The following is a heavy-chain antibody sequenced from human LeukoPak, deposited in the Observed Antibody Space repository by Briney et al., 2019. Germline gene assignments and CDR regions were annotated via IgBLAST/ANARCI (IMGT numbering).Heavy chain of an antibody. Sequence: GGSLRLSCAASGFTFSSYWMHWVRQAPGKGLVWVSRINSDGSSTSYTDSVKGRFTISRDNAKNTLYLQMNSLRAEDTAVYYCARDRGYCSSTSCYDNHWGQGTLVTVSS. CDR2: INSDGSST. V-gene: IGHV3-74*01. CDR3: ARDRGYCSSTSCYDNH. D-gene: IGHD2-2*01. CDR1: GFTFSSYW. J-gene: IGHJ5*02.